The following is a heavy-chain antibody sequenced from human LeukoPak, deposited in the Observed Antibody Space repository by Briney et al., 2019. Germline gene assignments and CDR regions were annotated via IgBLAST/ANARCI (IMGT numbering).Heavy chain of an antibody. V-gene: IGHV1-69*05. CDR2: IIPIFGTA. Sequence: GASVKVSCKASVGTFTSYVISWVRQAPGQGLEWMGGIIPIFGTANYAQTFQGRVTITTDESTSTAYMELSSLRSEDTAVYYCARGDYSNYYYYYYYMDVWGKGTTVTVSS. D-gene: IGHD4-11*01. CDR1: VGTFTSYV. CDR3: ARGDYSNYYYYYYYMDV. J-gene: IGHJ6*03.